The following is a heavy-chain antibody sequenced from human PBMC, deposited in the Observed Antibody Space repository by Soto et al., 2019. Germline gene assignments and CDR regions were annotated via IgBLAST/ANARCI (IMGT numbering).Heavy chain of an antibody. CDR3: AKGGSVSGNYYYYYGMDV. Sequence: GGSLRLSCAASGFTFSSYGMHWVRQAPGKGLEWVAVISYDGSNKYYADSVKGRFTISRDNSKNTLYLQMSSLRAEDTAVYYCAKGGSVSGNYYYYYGMDVWGQGTTVTVSS. CDR2: ISYDGSNK. CDR1: GFTFSSYG. D-gene: IGHD3-16*01. J-gene: IGHJ6*02. V-gene: IGHV3-30*18.